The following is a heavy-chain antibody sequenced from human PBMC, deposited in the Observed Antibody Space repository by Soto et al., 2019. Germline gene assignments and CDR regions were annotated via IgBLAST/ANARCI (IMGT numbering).Heavy chain of an antibody. J-gene: IGHJ6*02. Sequence: SETLSLTCDVSGGSISTGAYSWNWIRQPPGKGLEWVGYINHSGSTYDNPSLKSRVTMSVNRSKNQFSLNLTSVTAADTAVYFCARGHYRYAMDVWGQGTTVTVSS. CDR3: ARGHYRYAMDV. CDR2: INHSGST. V-gene: IGHV4-30-2*01. CDR1: GGSISTGAYS.